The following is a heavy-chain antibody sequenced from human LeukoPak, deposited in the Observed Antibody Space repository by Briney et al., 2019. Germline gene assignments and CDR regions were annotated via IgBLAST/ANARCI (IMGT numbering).Heavy chain of an antibody. V-gene: IGHV3-23*01. CDR1: GFTFTNYA. J-gene: IGHJ3*02. Sequence: PGGSLRLSCAASGFTFTNYAMSWVRQVPGKGLEWVSAISGSGDSTYYVDSVKGRFTISRDNSKNTLYLQMNSLRAEDTAVYYCAKGDGRWGHHIWGQGTMVTVSS. CDR3: AKGDGRWGHHI. D-gene: IGHD4-23*01. CDR2: ISGSGDST.